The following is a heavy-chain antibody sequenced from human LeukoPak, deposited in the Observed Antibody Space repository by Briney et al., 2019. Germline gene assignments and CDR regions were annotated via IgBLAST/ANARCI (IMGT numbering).Heavy chain of an antibody. V-gene: IGHV5-51*01. CDR2: IYPGDSDT. CDR3: ARLKSLYVWGSYADY. J-gene: IGHJ4*02. Sequence: PGESLKISCKGSGYSFTSYWIGWVRQMPGKGLEWMGIIYPGDSDTRYSPSFQGQVTISADKSISTAYLQWSSLKASDTAMYYCARLKSLYVWGSYADYWGQGTLVTVSS. D-gene: IGHD3-16*01. CDR1: GYSFTSYW.